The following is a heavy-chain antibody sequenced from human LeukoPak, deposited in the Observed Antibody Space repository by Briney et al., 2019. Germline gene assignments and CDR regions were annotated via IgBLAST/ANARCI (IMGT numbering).Heavy chain of an antibody. CDR2: ISSSSYI. Sequence: GGSLRLSCAASGFTFSSYSMNWVRQAPGKGLEWVSSISSSSYIYYADSVKGRFTISRDNAKNSLYPQMNSLRAEDTAVYYCAKAKVLRFLEWLGSLDYWGQGTLVTVSS. CDR1: GFTFSSYS. V-gene: IGHV3-21*04. D-gene: IGHD3-3*01. J-gene: IGHJ4*02. CDR3: AKAKVLRFLEWLGSLDY.